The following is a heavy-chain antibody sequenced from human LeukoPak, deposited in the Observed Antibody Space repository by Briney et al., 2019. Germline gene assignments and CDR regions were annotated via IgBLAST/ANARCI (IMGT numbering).Heavy chain of an antibody. CDR1: GGSISSYY. J-gene: IGHJ4*02. CDR2: IYYSGST. CDR3: ARRSVVGATGCDY. V-gene: IGHV4-59*08. D-gene: IGHD1-26*01. Sequence: SETLSLTCTVSGGSISSYYWSWIRQPPGKGLEWIGYIYYSGSTNYNPSLKSRVTISVDTSKNQFSLKLSSVTAADTAVYYCARRSVVGATGCDYWGQGTLVTVSS.